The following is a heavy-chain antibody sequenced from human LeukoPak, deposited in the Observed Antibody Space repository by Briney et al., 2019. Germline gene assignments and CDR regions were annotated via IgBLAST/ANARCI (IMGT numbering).Heavy chain of an antibody. V-gene: IGHV1-2*02. D-gene: IGHD2-21*02. Sequence: ASVKVSCKASGGTFSSYAISWVRQAPGQGLEWMGWINPNSGGTNYAQKFQGRVTMTRDTSISTAYMELSRLRSDDTAVYYCARPSDDCGGDCYYRWGQGTLVTVSS. CDR3: ARPSDDCGGDCYYR. J-gene: IGHJ4*02. CDR1: GGTFSSYA. CDR2: INPNSGGT.